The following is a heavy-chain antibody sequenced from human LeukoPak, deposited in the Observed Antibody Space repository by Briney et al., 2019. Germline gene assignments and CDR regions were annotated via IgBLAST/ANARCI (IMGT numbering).Heavy chain of an antibody. CDR2: ISDSGGST. Sequence: GGSLRLSCAASGFTFSSYAMSWVRQAPGKGLEWVSAISDSGGSTYYADSVKGRFTVSRDNSKNTLYLQMSSLRADDTAVYYCATPRGIVVVVAAPSFDFWGQGTLVTVSS. J-gene: IGHJ4*02. CDR3: ATPRGIVVVVAAPSFDF. V-gene: IGHV3-23*01. CDR1: GFTFSSYA. D-gene: IGHD2-15*01.